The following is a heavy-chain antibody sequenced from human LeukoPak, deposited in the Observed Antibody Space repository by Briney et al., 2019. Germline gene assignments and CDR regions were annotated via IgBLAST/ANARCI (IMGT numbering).Heavy chain of an antibody. V-gene: IGHV1-69*02. CDR1: GGTFSSYT. J-gene: IGHJ3*02. D-gene: IGHD2-21*01. Sequence: ASVKVSCKASGGTFSSYTVNWVRQAPGQGLEWLGRIIPIVNIADSAQEFQGRVTITADKSTSTAYMEMSSLRSDDTAVYYCATGRCGLGWDIWGQGTMVTVSS. CDR3: ATGRCGLGWDI. CDR2: IIPIVNIA.